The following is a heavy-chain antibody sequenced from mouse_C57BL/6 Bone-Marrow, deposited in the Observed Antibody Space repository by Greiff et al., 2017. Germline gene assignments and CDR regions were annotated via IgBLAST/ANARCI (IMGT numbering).Heavy chain of an antibody. CDR3: ASDYYGSSYNFDY. J-gene: IGHJ2*01. Sequence: EVQLQQSGPELVKPGDSVKISCKASGYSFTGYFMNWVMQSHGKSLEWIGRINPYNGDTFYNQKFKGKATLTVDKSSSTAHMELRSLTSEDSAVYYCASDYYGSSYNFDYWGQGTTLTVSA. V-gene: IGHV1-20*01. CDR2: INPYNGDT. CDR1: GYSFTGYF. D-gene: IGHD1-1*01.